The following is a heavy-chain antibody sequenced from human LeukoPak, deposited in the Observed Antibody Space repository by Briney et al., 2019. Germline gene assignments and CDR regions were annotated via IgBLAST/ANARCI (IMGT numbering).Heavy chain of an antibody. CDR3: ARGHDYGGNPPPDY. J-gene: IGHJ4*02. CDR1: GFTFDDYG. D-gene: IGHD4-23*01. V-gene: IGHV3-20*01. Sequence: GGSLRLSCAASGFTFDDYGMSWVRQAPGKGLEWVSGINWNGGSTGYADSVKGRFTISRDNAKNSLYLQMNSLRAEDTALYHCARGHDYGGNPPPDYWGQGTLVTVSS. CDR2: INWNGGST.